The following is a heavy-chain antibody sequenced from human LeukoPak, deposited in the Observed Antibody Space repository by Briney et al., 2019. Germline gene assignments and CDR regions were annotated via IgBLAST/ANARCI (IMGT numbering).Heavy chain of an antibody. CDR1: GGSISSYY. CDR3: ARTYSSSWYGNWFDP. V-gene: IGHV4-4*07. J-gene: IGHJ5*02. Sequence: SETLSLTSTVSGGSISSYYWSWIRQPAGKGLEWIGRIYTSGSTNYNPSLKSRVTMSVDTSKNQFSLKLSSVTAADTAVYYCARTYSSSWYGNWFDPWGQGTLVTVSS. CDR2: IYTSGST. D-gene: IGHD6-13*01.